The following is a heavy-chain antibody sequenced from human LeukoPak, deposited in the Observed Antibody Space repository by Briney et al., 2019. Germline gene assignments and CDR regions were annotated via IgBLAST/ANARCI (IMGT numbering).Heavy chain of an antibody. D-gene: IGHD5-24*01. V-gene: IGHV3-7*01. J-gene: IGHJ4*02. CDR3: ARDMGWQQFDQ. CDR2: IKTDGGET. CDR1: RFTFSNYW. Sequence: AGGSLRLSCVASRFTFSNYWMTWVRQAPGKGLERVANIKTDGGETYYIESVKGRFTISRDNARNSLYLQMNSLTVDDTAVYYCARDMGWQQFDQWGQGTLDTVSS.